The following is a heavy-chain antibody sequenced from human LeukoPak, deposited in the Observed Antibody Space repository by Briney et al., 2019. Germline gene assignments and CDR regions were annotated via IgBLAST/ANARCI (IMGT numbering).Heavy chain of an antibody. Sequence: ASVTVSCKASGYTFTSYYMHWVRQAPGQGLEWMGWINPNSGGTNYAQKFQGRVTMTRDTSISTAYMELSRLRSDDTAVYYCARDRDSGSYYDFDYWGQGTLVTVSS. CDR1: GYTFTSYY. V-gene: IGHV1-2*02. CDR3: ARDRDSGSYYDFDY. CDR2: INPNSGGT. J-gene: IGHJ4*02. D-gene: IGHD1-26*01.